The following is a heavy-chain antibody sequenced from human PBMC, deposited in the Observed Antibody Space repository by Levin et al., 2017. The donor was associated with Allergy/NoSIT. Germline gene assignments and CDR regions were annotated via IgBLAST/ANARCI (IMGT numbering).Heavy chain of an antibody. V-gene: IGHV3-30-3*01. CDR1: GFTFSSYA. J-gene: IGHJ4*02. Sequence: GESLKISCAASGFTFSSYAMHWVRQAPGKGLEWVAVISYDGSNKYYADSVKGRFTISRDNSKNTLYLQMNSLRAEDTAVYYCARDMGAVDWGQGTLVTVSS. CDR3: ARDMGAVD. D-gene: IGHD3-16*01. CDR2: ISYDGSNK.